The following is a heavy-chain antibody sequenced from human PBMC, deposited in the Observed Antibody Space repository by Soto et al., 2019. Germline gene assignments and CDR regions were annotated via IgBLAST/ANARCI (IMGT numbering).Heavy chain of an antibody. D-gene: IGHD5-18*01. J-gene: IGHJ4*02. CDR3: TRDQRYSSAV. CDR1: GFDFTNSW. CDR2: VNSDGSIT. V-gene: IGHV3-74*01. Sequence: GGSLRLSCAASGFDFTNSWMHWVRQAPGKGLVWVSHVNSDGSITTYADSVKGRFTISRDNAKNTVYLQMNSLRVEDTAVYYCTRDQRYSSAVWGQGTLVTVSS.